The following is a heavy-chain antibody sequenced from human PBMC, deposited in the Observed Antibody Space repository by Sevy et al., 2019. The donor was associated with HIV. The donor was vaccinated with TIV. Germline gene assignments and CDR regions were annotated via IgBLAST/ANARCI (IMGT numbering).Heavy chain of an antibody. CDR1: GGSISSTNYY. V-gene: IGHV4-39*01. CDR2: IYYIGDT. D-gene: IGHD2-15*01. J-gene: IGHJ5*02. CDR3: ARHRAPYCSGGTCFSGNWFDA. Sequence: SETLSLTCTVSGGSISSTNYYWGWIRQPPGKGLEWIGSIYYIGDTYYNPSLKSRLTISVDTSKNQFSLKLSSVTAADTAVYYCARHRAPYCSGGTCFSGNWFDAWGQGTLVTVSS.